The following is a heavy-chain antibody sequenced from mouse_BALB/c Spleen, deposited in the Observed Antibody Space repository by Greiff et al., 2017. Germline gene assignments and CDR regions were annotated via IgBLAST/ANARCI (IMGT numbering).Heavy chain of an antibody. CDR2: ISDGGSYT. CDR1: GFTFSDYY. V-gene: IGHV5-4*02. CDR3: ARGGYRYDGKAWFAY. J-gene: IGHJ3*01. D-gene: IGHD2-14*01. Sequence: EVQGVESGGGLVKPGGSLKLSCAASGFTFSDYYMYWVRQTPEKRLEWVATISDGGSYTYYPDSVKGRFTISRDNAKNNLYLQMSSLKSEDTAMFYCARGGYRYDGKAWFAYWGQGTLVTVSA.